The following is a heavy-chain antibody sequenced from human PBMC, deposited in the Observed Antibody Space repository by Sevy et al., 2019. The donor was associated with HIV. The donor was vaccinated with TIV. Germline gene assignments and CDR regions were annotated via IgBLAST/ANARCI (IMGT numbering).Heavy chain of an antibody. Sequence: GPVKVSCKASGYTFTGYYMHWVRQAPGQGLERMGWFNPDSGGPNYAPKFQGRVTLTRDTSISTAYMELSMLKSDDTAVYYCVRDYRDGYFDYWGQGTLVTVSS. CDR2: FNPDSGGP. CDR1: GYTFTGYY. V-gene: IGHV1-2*02. J-gene: IGHJ4*02. CDR3: VRDYRDGYFDY.